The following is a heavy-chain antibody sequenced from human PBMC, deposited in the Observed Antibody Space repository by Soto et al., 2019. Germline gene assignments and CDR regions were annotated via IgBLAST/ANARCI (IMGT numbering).Heavy chain of an antibody. CDR2: IIPIYGTA. J-gene: IGHJ4*02. CDR1: GGTFSSYA. Sequence: QVQLVQSGAEVKKPGSSVKVSCKASGGTFSSYAISWVRQAPGQGLEWMVGIIPIYGTANYAQKFQGRVTITADEFTSTAYMELSSLRSEDTAVYYCATSLRAYSSSFDYWGQGTLVTVSS. D-gene: IGHD6-13*01. CDR3: ATSLRAYSSSFDY. V-gene: IGHV1-69*01.